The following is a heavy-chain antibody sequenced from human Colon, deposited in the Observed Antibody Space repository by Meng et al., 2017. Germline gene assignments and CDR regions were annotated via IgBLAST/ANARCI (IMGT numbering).Heavy chain of an antibody. J-gene: IGHJ3*02. D-gene: IGHD3-22*01. CDR3: ARSGDRAFDI. CDR1: GGSISSGGYY. CDR2: IYYSGST. Sequence: SETLSLTCTVSGGSISSGGYYWSWIRQHPGKGLEWIGYIYYSGSTYYNPSLKSRVTISVDTSKNQFSLKLSSVTAADTAVYYCARSGDRAFDIWGQGTMVPVSS. V-gene: IGHV4-31*03.